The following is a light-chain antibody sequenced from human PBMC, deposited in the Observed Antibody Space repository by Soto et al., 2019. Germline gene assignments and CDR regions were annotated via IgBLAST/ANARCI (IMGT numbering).Light chain of an antibody. CDR1: QSVSSSY. J-gene: IGKJ1*01. Sequence: EIVLTQSPGTLSLSPGERATLSCRASQSVSSSYLAWYQQKPGQAPRLLIYVASSRATGMPVRFRGSGSGTDFTLTISRLEPEDFAVYYCQQYGRTFGQGTKVEIK. CDR3: QQYGRT. CDR2: VAS. V-gene: IGKV3-20*01.